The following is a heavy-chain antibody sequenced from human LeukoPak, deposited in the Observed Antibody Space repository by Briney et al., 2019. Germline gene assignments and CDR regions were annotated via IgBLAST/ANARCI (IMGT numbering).Heavy chain of an antibody. J-gene: IGHJ4*02. Sequence: SETLSLTCTVSGDSIDSYYWSWIRQPAGKGLEWIGRIYTSGSTNYNPSLKSRVTMSVDTSKNQFSLKLSSVTAADTAVYYCASGGIAVASDYWGQGTLVTVSS. CDR3: ASGGIAVASDY. D-gene: IGHD6-19*01. CDR2: IYTSGST. CDR1: GDSIDSYY. V-gene: IGHV4-4*07.